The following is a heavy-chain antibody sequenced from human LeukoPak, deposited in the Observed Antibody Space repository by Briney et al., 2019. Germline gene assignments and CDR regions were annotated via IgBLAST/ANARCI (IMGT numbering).Heavy chain of an antibody. V-gene: IGHV3-30*02. CDR2: IRYDGSNK. CDR3: AKDRRIAQSSYFQH. J-gene: IGHJ1*01. CDR1: GFTFSSYG. Sequence: GGSLRLSCAASGFTFSSYGMRWVRQAPGKGLEWVAFIRYDGSNKYYADSVKGRFTISRDNSKNTLYLQMNSLRAEDTAVYYCAKDRRIAQSSYFQHWGQGTLVTVSS. D-gene: IGHD6-13*01.